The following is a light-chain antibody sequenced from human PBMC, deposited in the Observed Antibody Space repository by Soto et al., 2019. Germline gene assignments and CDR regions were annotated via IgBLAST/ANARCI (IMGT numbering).Light chain of an antibody. CDR2: VNSDGTH. CDR1: SGHSSNA. CDR3: QTWGAGIRV. V-gene: IGLV4-69*01. J-gene: IGLJ3*02. Sequence: QPVLTQSPSASASLGASVKLTCTLSSGHSSNAIAWHQPQPEKGPRYLMKVNSDGTHRKGDGIPDRFSGSSSGAERYLTISSLQSEDEADYYCQTWGAGIRVFGGGTKLTVL.